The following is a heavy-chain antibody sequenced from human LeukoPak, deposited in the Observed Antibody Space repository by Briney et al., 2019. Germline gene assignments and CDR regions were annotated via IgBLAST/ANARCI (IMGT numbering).Heavy chain of an antibody. CDR1: GLTFSNYG. V-gene: IGHV3-30*18. J-gene: IGHJ4*02. CDR2: ISYDGSKK. D-gene: IGHD2-21*02. CDR3: AKEWVAYCGGDCHFFDY. Sequence: PGRSLRLSCAASGLTFSNYGMNWVRQAPGKGLEWVAVISYDGSKKYYADSVKGRFTISRDNSKNTQYLQMNSLRAEDTAVYYCAKEWVAYCGGDCHFFDYWGQGTLVTVSS.